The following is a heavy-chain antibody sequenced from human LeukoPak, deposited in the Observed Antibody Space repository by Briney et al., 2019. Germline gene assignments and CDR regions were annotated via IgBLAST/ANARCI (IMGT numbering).Heavy chain of an antibody. CDR1: GGTFSSYA. V-gene: IGHV1-69*05. Sequence: ASVKVPCKASGGTFSSYAISWVRQAPGQGLEWMGGIIPIFGTANYAQKFQGRVTITTDESTSTAYMELSSLRSEDTAVYYCARGDYYDWNAFDIWGQGTMVTVSS. CDR2: IIPIFGTA. CDR3: ARGDYYDWNAFDI. D-gene: IGHD3-22*01. J-gene: IGHJ3*02.